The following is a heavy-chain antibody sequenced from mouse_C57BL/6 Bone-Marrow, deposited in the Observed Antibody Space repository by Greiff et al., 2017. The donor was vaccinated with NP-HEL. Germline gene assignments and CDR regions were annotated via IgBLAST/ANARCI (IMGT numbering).Heavy chain of an antibody. D-gene: IGHD1-1*01. CDR2: IYPGDGDT. CDR1: GYAFSSSW. J-gene: IGHJ1*03. CDR3: ARGTTVVAPGYFDV. V-gene: IGHV1-82*01. Sequence: VQLQQSGPELVKPGASVKISCKASGYAFSSSWMNWVKQRPGKGLEWIGRIYPGDGDTNYNGKFKGKATLTADKSSSPAYMQLSSLTSEDSAVYFCARGTTVVAPGYFDVWGTGTTVTVAS.